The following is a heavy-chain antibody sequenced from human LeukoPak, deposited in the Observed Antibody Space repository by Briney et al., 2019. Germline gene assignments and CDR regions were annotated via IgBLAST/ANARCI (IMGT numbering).Heavy chain of an antibody. CDR2: ISSSSSYI. CDR3: ARSRFGDYGTFDY. CDR1: GFTFSSYS. D-gene: IGHD4-17*01. V-gene: IGHV3-21*01. Sequence: GGSLRLSCAASGFTFSSYSMNWVRQAPGKGLEWVSSISSSSSYIYYTDSVKGRFTISRDNAKNSLYLQMNSLRAEDTAVYYCARSRFGDYGTFDYWGQGTLVTVSS. J-gene: IGHJ4*02.